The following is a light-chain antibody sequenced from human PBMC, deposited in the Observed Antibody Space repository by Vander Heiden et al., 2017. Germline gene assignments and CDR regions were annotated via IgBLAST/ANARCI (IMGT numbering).Light chain of an antibody. J-gene: IGLJ2*01. Sequence: QSVLTQPASVSGSPGPSITISCTGSNNDVAAFDYVSWYQQHPGKAPKLMIYEVSNRPSGVSYRFSGSKSGNTASLTISGLQAEDEGDYYCSSYATNNALVIFGGGTKLTVL. V-gene: IGLV2-14*01. CDR3: SSYATNNALVI. CDR2: EVS. CDR1: NNDVAAFDY.